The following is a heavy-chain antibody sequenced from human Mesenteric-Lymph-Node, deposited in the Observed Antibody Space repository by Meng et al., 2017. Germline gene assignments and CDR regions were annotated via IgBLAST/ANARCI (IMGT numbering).Heavy chain of an antibody. J-gene: IGHJ4*02. CDR1: GFTFSSYA. CDR2: ITNSGGGP. CDR3: AKGVIWDPPDS. D-gene: IGHD3-10*01. Sequence: GGSLRLSCAASGFTFSSYAMSWVRQAPGKGLEWVSGITNSGGGPYYADSVKGRFTMSRDNSKNTLYLQMDSLRSEDTALYYCAKGVIWDPPDSWGQGTLVTVSS. V-gene: IGHV3-23*01.